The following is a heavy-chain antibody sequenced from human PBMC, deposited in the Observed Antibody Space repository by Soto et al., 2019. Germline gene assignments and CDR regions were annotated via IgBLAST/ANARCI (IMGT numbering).Heavy chain of an antibody. Sequence: ASVKVSCKASGYTFTSYAMHWVRQAPGQRLEWMGWINAGNGNTKYSQKFQGRVTITRDTSASTAYMELSSLRSEDTAVYYCARRIAKNYYYYYGMDVWGQGTTVTVSS. V-gene: IGHV1-3*01. CDR3: ARRIAKNYYYYYGMDV. J-gene: IGHJ6*02. CDR2: INAGNGNT. D-gene: IGHD6-13*01. CDR1: GYTFTSYA.